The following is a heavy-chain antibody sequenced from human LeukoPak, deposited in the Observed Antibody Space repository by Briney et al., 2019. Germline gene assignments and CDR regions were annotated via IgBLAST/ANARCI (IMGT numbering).Heavy chain of an antibody. CDR2: INTDGTTT. D-gene: IGHD1-1*01. CDR1: GFTFSNYW. Sequence: PGGSLRLSCAASGFTFSNYWMHWVRQVPGKGLVWVSRINTDGTTTNYADSVKGRFTISRDNAKNTLYLQMNSLRAEDTAVYYCARAVSTSLRSTAYWGQGTPVTVSS. J-gene: IGHJ4*02. V-gene: IGHV3-74*01. CDR3: ARAVSTSLRSTAY.